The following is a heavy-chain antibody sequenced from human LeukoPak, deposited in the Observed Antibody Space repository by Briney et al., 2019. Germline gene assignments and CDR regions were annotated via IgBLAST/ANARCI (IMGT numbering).Heavy chain of an antibody. CDR2: INPSGGST. V-gene: IGHV1-46*01. CDR1: GYTFTSYY. Sequence: ASVKVSCKASGYTFTSYYMHWVRQAPGQGLEWMGIINPSGGSTSYAQKFQGRVTVTRDTSTSTVHMELSGLRSEDTAVYYCARDQEGFDYWGQGTQVTVSS. CDR3: ARDQEGFDY. J-gene: IGHJ4*02.